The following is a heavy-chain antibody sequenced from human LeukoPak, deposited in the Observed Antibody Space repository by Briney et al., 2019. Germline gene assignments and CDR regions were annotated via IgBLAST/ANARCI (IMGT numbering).Heavy chain of an antibody. V-gene: IGHV4-4*07. Sequence: SETLSLTCSVSGGSISSYYWNWIRQPAGKALEWIGRIYTSGSTNYSPSLKSRVIMSVDTSKNQVSLSLSSVTAADTAVYYCARGGSSWYGDHFDYWGHGTLVTVSS. CDR2: IYTSGST. D-gene: IGHD6-13*01. CDR3: ARGGSSWYGDHFDY. CDR1: GGSISSYY. J-gene: IGHJ4*01.